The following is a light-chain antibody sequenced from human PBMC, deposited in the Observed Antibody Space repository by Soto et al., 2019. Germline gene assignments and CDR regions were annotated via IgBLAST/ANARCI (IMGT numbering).Light chain of an antibody. V-gene: IGKV3-11*01. CDR2: DSS. CDR3: QQRSNRLLT. Sequence: EIVLTQSPATLSLSPGERATLSCRASQSVNSFLAWYQQKPGQAPRLLIYDSSHRATGIPARFSGSRSGTDFTLTISSLEPEDFAVYYCQQRSNRLLTFSGGTKVEIK. CDR1: QSVNSF. J-gene: IGKJ4*01.